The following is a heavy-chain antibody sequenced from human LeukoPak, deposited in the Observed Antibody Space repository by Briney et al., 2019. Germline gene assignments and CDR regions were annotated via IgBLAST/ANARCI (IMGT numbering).Heavy chain of an antibody. CDR1: GYTFTRYY. J-gene: IGHJ4*02. V-gene: IGHV1-46*01. Sequence: EASVKVSCKASGYTFTRYYMHWVRQAPGQGLEWMGIINPSGGSRTYAEQFQGRVAMTRDTSTSTGYMELSSLRSEDTAVYYCARDKWELLGGDYWGQGTLVTVSS. CDR3: ARDKWELLGGDY. D-gene: IGHD1-26*01. CDR2: INPSGGSR.